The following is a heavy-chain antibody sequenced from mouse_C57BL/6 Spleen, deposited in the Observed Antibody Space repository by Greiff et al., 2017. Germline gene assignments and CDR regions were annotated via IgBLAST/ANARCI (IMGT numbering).Heavy chain of an antibody. D-gene: IGHD2-10*02. Sequence: VKVVESGPGLVAPSQSLSITCTVSGFSLTSYGVDWVRQPPGKGLEWLGVIWGGGSTNYNSALMSRLSISKDNSKSQVFLKMNSLQTDDTAMYYCAKHEEGGYGNYAMDYWGQGTSVTVSS. J-gene: IGHJ4*01. CDR1: GFSLTSYG. V-gene: IGHV2-9*01. CDR3: AKHEEGGYGNYAMDY. CDR2: IWGGGST.